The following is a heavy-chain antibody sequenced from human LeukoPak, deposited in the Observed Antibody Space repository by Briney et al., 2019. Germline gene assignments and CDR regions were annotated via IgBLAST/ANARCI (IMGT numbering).Heavy chain of an antibody. CDR2: ISSSSSTI. CDR1: GFTFSSYS. Sequence: QPGGSLRLSCAASGFTFSSYSMNWVRQAPGKGLEWVSYISSSSSTIYYADSVKGRFTISRDNAKNSLYLQMNSLRAEDTAVYYCASPQETRGYCSGGSCYFFDYWGQGTLVTVSS. CDR3: ASPQETRGYCSGGSCYFFDY. V-gene: IGHV3-48*01. D-gene: IGHD2-15*01. J-gene: IGHJ4*02.